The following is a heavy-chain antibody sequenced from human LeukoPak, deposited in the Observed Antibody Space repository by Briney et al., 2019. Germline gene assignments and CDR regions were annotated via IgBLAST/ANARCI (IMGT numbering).Heavy chain of an antibody. CDR3: ARDLGQYYDTSDDWFDP. V-gene: IGHV3-74*01. CDR1: GFTVSTSY. Sequence: GGSLRLSCAASGFTVSTSYMNWVRQAPGKGLVWVSRINSDGINTSYADSVKGRFTISRDNAKNTLNLQMNSLRAEDTAVYYCARDLGQYYDTSDDWFDPWGQGTLVTVSS. D-gene: IGHD3-22*01. CDR2: INSDGINT. J-gene: IGHJ5*02.